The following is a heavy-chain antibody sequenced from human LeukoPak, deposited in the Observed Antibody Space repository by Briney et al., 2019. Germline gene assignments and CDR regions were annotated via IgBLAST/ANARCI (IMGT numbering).Heavy chain of an antibody. D-gene: IGHD3-9*01. Sequence: PGGSLRLSCAASGFTFSSYEMNWVRQAPGKGLEWVSYISSSGSTIYYADSVKGRFTISRDNAKNSLYLQMNSLRAEDTAVYYCARAHYDILTGYSPLDYWGQGTLVTVSS. CDR2: ISSSGSTI. J-gene: IGHJ4*02. CDR3: ARAHYDILTGYSPLDY. CDR1: GFTFSSYE. V-gene: IGHV3-48*03.